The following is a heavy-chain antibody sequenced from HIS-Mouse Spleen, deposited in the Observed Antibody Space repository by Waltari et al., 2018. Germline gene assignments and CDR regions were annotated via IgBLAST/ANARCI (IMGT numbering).Heavy chain of an antibody. CDR1: GFTFSSYG. Sequence: QVQLVESGGGVVQPGRSLRRSCAASGFTFSSYGMPWVRQAPGKGRGWVAGISYDGSNKYYADSVKGRFTISRDNSKNTLYLQMNSLRAEDTAVYYCAKDSLTGEYFDLWGRGTLVTVSS. V-gene: IGHV3-30*18. J-gene: IGHJ2*01. CDR2: ISYDGSNK. CDR3: AKDSLTGEYFDL. D-gene: IGHD7-27*01.